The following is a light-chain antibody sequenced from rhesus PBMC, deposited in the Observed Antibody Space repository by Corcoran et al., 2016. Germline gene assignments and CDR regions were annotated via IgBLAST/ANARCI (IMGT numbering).Light chain of an antibody. J-gene: IGKJ1*01. CDR1: QDISSW. Sequence: DIQMTKSQSSLSASVGDKVTITCRASQDISSWLAWYRRKQGKAPKLLMYKTSNLQSGVPSRFIGSLSTTYFILTSSRLQPEDFATFYCLHYNSSPWTFGQGTKVEIK. V-gene: IGKV1-22*01. CDR2: KTS. CDR3: LHYNSSPWT.